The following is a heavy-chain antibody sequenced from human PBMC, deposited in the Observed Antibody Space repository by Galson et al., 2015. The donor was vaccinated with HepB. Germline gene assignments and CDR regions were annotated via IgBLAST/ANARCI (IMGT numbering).Heavy chain of an antibody. V-gene: IGHV1-46*01. D-gene: IGHD5-24*01. Sequence: SVKVSCRASGYTFTSYYMHWVRQAPGQGLEWMGIINPSGGSTSYAQKFQGRVTMTRDTSTSTVYMELSSLRSEDTAVYYCAREAGRWLQYGAFDIWGQGTMVTVSS. CDR3: AREAGRWLQYGAFDI. CDR1: GYTFTSYY. J-gene: IGHJ3*02. CDR2: INPSGGST.